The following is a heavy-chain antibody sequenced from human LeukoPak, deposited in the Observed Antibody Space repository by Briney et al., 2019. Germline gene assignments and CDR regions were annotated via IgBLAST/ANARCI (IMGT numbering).Heavy chain of an antibody. CDR2: ISYDGSNK. V-gene: IGHV3-30*03. CDR3: ARGGPVRSSTSCYINY. Sequence: GGSLRLSCAASGFTFDDYGMSWVRQAPGKGLEWVAVISYDGSNKYYADSVKGRFTISRDNSKNTLYLQMNSLRAEDTAVYYCARGGPVRSSTSCYINYWGQGTLVTVSS. J-gene: IGHJ4*02. D-gene: IGHD2-2*02. CDR1: GFTFDDYG.